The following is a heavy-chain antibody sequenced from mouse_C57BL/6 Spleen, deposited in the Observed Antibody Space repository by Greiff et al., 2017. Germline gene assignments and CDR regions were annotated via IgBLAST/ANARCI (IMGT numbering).Heavy chain of an antibody. CDR3: ARGRRCYFDY. Sequence: EVMLVESGGGLVKPGGSLKLSCAASGFTFSDSGMHWVRQAPEKGLEWVAYISSGSSTIYYAETVKGRFTISRDNAKNTLFLQMTSLRSDDTAMYYCARGRRCYFDYWGQGTTLTVSS. J-gene: IGHJ2*01. V-gene: IGHV5-17*01. CDR2: ISSGSSTI. D-gene: IGHD1-1*01. CDR1: GFTFSDSG.